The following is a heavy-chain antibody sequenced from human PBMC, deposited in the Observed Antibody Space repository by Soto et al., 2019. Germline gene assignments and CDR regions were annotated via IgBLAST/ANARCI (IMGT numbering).Heavy chain of an antibody. CDR2: INKNGFTI. D-gene: IGHD6-19*01. J-gene: IGHJ4*02. Sequence: LRLSCAVSGFTLTTYSMNWVRQAPGKGLEWISFINKNGFTIYYADSVKGRFTISRDYAKNSLYLQMDSPRHEDTAVYYCARGAVTGTSLFDYWGLGTLVTVSS. CDR3: ARGAVTGTSLFDY. CDR1: GFTLTTYS. V-gene: IGHV3-48*02.